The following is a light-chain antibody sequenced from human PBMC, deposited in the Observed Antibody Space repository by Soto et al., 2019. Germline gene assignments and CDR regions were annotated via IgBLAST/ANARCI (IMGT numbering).Light chain of an antibody. V-gene: IGKV3-15*01. J-gene: IGKJ1*01. CDR2: GAS. CDR3: QHYNNWPPKT. Sequence: IVMTQSPATLSVSPGERATLSCRASQSVSSNLAWYQQKPGQAPRVLIYGASTRATGIPDRFSGSGSGTEFTLPISSLQSEDSAVYSCQHYNNWPPKTFGQGTKVEIK. CDR1: QSVSSN.